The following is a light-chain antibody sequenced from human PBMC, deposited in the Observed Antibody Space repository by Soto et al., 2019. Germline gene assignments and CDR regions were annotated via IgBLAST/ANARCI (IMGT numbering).Light chain of an antibody. Sequence: EIVLTQSPGTLSLSPGERATLSCGASQSVNSNYLAWYQQKPGQPPRVLIHDASSRATGIPDRFSGSGSGTDFTLTISRLEPEDFAVYYCQQYGSPITFGQGTRLEIK. J-gene: IGKJ5*01. CDR2: DAS. V-gene: IGKV3-20*01. CDR1: QSVNSNY. CDR3: QQYGSPIT.